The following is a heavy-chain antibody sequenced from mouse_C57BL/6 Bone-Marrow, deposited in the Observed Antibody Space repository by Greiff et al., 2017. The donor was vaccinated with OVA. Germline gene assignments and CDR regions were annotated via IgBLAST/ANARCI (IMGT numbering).Heavy chain of an antibody. CDR2: IYPRSGNT. J-gene: IGHJ3*01. Sequence: VQLQQSGAELARPGASVKLSCKASGYTFTSYGISWVKQRTGQGLEWIGEIYPRSGNTYYNEKFKGKATLTADKSSSTAYMELRSLTSEDSAVYFCARGTLTGTWFAYWGQGTLVTVSA. CDR1: GYTFTSYG. CDR3: ARGTLTGTWFAY. D-gene: IGHD4-1*01. V-gene: IGHV1-81*01.